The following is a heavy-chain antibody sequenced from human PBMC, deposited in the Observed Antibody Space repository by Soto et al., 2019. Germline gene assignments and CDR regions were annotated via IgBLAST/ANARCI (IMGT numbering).Heavy chain of an antibody. CDR1: GFMFSSYA. CDR3: AKDGSWGDHYYFDN. J-gene: IGHJ4*02. D-gene: IGHD2-21*02. Sequence: EVQLLESGGGLVRPGGSLRLSCAVSGFMFSSYAMTWVRQAPGQGLEWVSSISGSGGRTYYSDSVRGRFTISRDNSKKMLYLEMNSLKGDDTAVYYCAKDGSWGDHYYFDNWGQGTLVTVSS. CDR2: ISGSGGRT. V-gene: IGHV3-23*01.